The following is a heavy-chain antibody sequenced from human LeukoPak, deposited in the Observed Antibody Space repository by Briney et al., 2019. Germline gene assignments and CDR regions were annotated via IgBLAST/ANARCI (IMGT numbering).Heavy chain of an antibody. J-gene: IGHJ4*02. CDR3: ARARRGGQQSYYFDF. Sequence: GGSLRLSCVASGFTFRNFAMHWVRQAPGKGLEYVSALRSDGFTTYYADSVKGRFIISRDNSKNTLYLQMGSLRSEDMGMYYCARARRGGQQSYYFDFWGQGTPVTVSS. CDR2: LRSDGFTT. D-gene: IGHD4-23*01. CDR1: GFTFRNFA. V-gene: IGHV3-64*02.